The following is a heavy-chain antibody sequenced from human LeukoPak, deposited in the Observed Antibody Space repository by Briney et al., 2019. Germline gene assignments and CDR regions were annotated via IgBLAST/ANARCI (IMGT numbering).Heavy chain of an antibody. Sequence: GGSLRLSCAASGFTFSSYGMHWVRQAPGKGLEWVAVIWYDGSNKYYADSVKGRFTISRDNSKNTLYLQMNSLRAEDTAVYYCSKERYGSGSYLDRWGQGTLVTVSS. D-gene: IGHD3-10*01. V-gene: IGHV3-33*06. CDR1: GFTFSSYG. CDR2: IWYDGSNK. J-gene: IGHJ5*02. CDR3: SKERYGSGSYLDR.